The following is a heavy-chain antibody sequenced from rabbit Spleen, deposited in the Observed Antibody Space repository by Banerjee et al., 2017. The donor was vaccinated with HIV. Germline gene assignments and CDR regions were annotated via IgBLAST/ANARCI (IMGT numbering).Heavy chain of an antibody. V-gene: IGHV1S47*01. CDR3: ARDSGSSFSSYGMDL. Sequence: QEQLVESGGGLVQPEGSLTLTCKASGFDFSSNAMCWVRQAPGKGPEWIASINSFTGRPVYATWVNGRFTISKASWTTVTLQMTSLTAADTATYFCARDSGSSFSSYGMDLWGQGTLVTVS. D-gene: IGHD8-1*01. CDR1: GFDFSSNA. J-gene: IGHJ6*01. CDR2: INSFTGRP.